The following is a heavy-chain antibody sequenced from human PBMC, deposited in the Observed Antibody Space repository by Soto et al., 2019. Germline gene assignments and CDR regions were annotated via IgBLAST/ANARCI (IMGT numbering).Heavy chain of an antibody. V-gene: IGHV1-2*02. CDR3: TSHDPGARFDP. CDR1: RYIFTAYF. Sequence: QVQLVQSGAEVKKPGASVKVSCKAPRYIFTAYFMHWVRQAPGEGLEWMGWINPNNGATHYGLSFQGRVTMTRDTSISTAYMELSSLRSDDTAVYYCTSHDPGARFDPWGQGTLVIVSS. D-gene: IGHD1-1*01. J-gene: IGHJ5*02. CDR2: INPNNGAT.